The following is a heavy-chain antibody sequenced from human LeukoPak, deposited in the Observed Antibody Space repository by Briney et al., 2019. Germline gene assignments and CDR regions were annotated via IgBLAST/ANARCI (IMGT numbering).Heavy chain of an antibody. CDR3: ARGGVLVSGYYYGSGSYEKQRTLRFDY. CDR1: GGSFSGYY. CDR2: INHSGST. V-gene: IGHV4-34*01. Sequence: PSETLSLTCAVYGGSFSGYYWSWIRQPPGKGLEWIGEINHSGSTNYNPSLKSRVTISVDTSKNQFSLKLSSVTAADTAVYYCARGGVLVSGYYYGSGSYEKQRTLRFDYWGQGTLVTVSS. J-gene: IGHJ4*02. D-gene: IGHD3-10*01.